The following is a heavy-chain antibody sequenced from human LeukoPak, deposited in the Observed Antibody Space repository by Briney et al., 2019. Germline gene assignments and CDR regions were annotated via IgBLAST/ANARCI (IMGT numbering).Heavy chain of an antibody. J-gene: IGHJ6*02. CDR1: GGSISSSNW. D-gene: IGHD2-15*01. V-gene: IGHV4-4*02. Sequence: PSGTLSLTCAVSGGSISSSNWWGWVRQPPGKGLEWIGEIYHSGSTNYNPSLKSRVTISVDKSKNQFSLKLSSVTAADTAVYYCARDPSCSGGSCYYYYYGMDVWGQGTTVTVSS. CDR2: IYHSGST. CDR3: ARDPSCSGGSCYYYYYGMDV.